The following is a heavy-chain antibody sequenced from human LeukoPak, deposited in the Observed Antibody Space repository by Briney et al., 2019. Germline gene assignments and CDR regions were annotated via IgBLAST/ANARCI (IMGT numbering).Heavy chain of an antibody. CDR2: IYYTGST. D-gene: IGHD6-13*01. V-gene: IGHV4-59*01. CDR3: ARDRPGGSSLDY. CDR1: GGSFSGYY. J-gene: IGHJ4*02. Sequence: SETLSLTCAVYGGSFSGYYWSWIRQPPGKGLEWIGYIYYTGSTNYNPSLKSRVTISVDTSKNQFSLKLSSVTAADTAVYYCARDRPGGSSLDYWGQGTLVIVSS.